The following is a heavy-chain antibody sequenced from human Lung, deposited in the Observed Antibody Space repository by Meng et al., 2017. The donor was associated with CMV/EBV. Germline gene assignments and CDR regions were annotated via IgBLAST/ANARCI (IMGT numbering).Heavy chain of an antibody. J-gene: IGHJ4*02. CDR1: GGAISSSDW. CDR3: ATQESRDGHNPY. CDR2: MYHSGTT. V-gene: IGHV4-4*02. Sequence: QLTDSGPGMVRPSGTLSLTCVVHGGAISSSDWWTWVRQSPGKGLEWIGEMYHSGTTNYNPSLKSRVTISMGKSNNQLSLKLNSVTAADTAVYYCATQESRDGHNPYWGQGTLVTVSS. D-gene: IGHD5-24*01.